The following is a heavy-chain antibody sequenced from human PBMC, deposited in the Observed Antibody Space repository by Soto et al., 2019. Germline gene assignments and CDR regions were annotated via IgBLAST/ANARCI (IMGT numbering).Heavy chain of an antibody. CDR1: GYTFTSYG. D-gene: IGHD4-4*01. J-gene: IGHJ3*02. Sequence: VASVKVSCKASGYTFTSYGISWVRQAPGQGLEWMGWISAYNGNTNYAQKLQGRVTMTTDTSTDTAYMELRSLRSEDTAVYYCATFSNYALVAFAIWGQGTMVTVSS. V-gene: IGHV1-18*01. CDR2: ISAYNGNT. CDR3: ATFSNYALVAFAI.